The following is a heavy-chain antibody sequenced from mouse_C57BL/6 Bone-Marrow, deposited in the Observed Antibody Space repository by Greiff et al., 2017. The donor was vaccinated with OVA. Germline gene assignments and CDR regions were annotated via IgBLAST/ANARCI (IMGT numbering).Heavy chain of an antibody. Sequence: EVQVVESGTVLARPGASVKMSCKTSGYTFTSYWMHWVKQRPGQGLEWIGAIYPGNSDTSYNQKFKGKAKLTAVTSASTAYMELSSLTNEDSAVYYCTRFRYSNYLYYFDYWGQGTTLTVSS. D-gene: IGHD2-5*01. CDR2: IYPGNSDT. J-gene: IGHJ2*01. CDR1: GYTFTSYW. CDR3: TRFRYSNYLYYFDY. V-gene: IGHV1-5*01.